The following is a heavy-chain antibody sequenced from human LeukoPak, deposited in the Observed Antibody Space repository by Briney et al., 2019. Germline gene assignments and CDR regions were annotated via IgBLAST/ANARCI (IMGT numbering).Heavy chain of an antibody. D-gene: IGHD3-10*01. CDR1: GGTFSSYA. V-gene: IGHV1-69*01. CDR3: ARGPTVRGPYPPYYFDY. CDR2: IIPIFGTA. J-gene: IGHJ4*02. Sequence: GSSVKVSCKASGGTFSSYAISWVRQAPGQGLEWMGGIIPIFGTANYAQKFQGRVTITADESTSTAYMELSSLRSEDTAVYYCARGPTVRGPYPPYYFDYWGQGTLVTVSS.